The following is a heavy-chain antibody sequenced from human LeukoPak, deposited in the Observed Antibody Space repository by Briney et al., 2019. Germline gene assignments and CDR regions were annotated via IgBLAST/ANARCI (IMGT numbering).Heavy chain of an antibody. D-gene: IGHD2/OR15-2a*01. CDR3: ARRGSTDY. CDR1: GFSFSGYW. CDR2: IKEDGSEK. V-gene: IGHV3-7*03. Sequence: GSLRLSCAASGFSFSGYWMTWVRQAPGKGLEWVANIKEDGSEKYYADFVKGRFTISRDNAKNSLDLQMNSLRAEDTTVYYCARRGSTDYWGQGTLVTVSS. J-gene: IGHJ4*02.